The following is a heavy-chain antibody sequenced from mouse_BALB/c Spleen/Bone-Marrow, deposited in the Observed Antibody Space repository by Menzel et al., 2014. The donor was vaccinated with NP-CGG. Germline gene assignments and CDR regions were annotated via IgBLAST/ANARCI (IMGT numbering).Heavy chain of an antibody. CDR3: ARDMGLLRFDY. CDR2: IRSKANGYTT. D-gene: IGHD2-3*01. Sequence: EVQLQESGGGLVQPGGSLRLSCATSGFTFTDYYMSWVRQPPGKALEWLTFIRSKANGYTTEYSASVKGRLTISRDNSQSILYLQMNTLRAEDSATYYCARDMGLLRFDYWGQGTTHTVSS. CDR1: GFTFTDYY. V-gene: IGHV7-3*02. J-gene: IGHJ2*01.